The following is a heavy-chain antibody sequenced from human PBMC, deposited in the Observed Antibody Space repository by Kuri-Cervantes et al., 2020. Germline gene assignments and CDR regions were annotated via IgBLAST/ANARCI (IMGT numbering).Heavy chain of an antibody. J-gene: IGHJ4*02. D-gene: IGHD5-18*01. Sequence: GGSLRLSCAASGFTFSSYDMHWVRQATGKGLEWVSAIGTAGDTYYPGSVKGRFTISRENAKNSLYLQMNSLRAEDTAVYYCASTAYRGGGFDYWGQGTLVTVSS. CDR3: ASTAYRGGGFDY. V-gene: IGHV3-13*01. CDR1: GFTFSSYD. CDR2: IGTAGDT.